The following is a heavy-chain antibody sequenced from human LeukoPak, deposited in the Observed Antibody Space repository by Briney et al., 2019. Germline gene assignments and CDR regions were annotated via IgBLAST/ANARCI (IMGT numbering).Heavy chain of an antibody. CDR1: GFTFSNYG. CDR3: AKDGRSWFFDY. CDR2: ISYDGNNE. V-gene: IGHV3-30*18. J-gene: IGHJ4*02. Sequence: GGSLRLSCAASGFTFSNYGMHWVRQAPGKGLEWVAVISYDGNNEFYADSVKGRFTIPRDNSKNTLYLQMSSLRAEDTALYYCAKDGRSWFFDYWGQGTLVTVSS. D-gene: IGHD3-10*01.